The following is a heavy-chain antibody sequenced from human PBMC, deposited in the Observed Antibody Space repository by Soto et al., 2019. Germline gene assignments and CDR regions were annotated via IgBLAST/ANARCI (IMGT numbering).Heavy chain of an antibody. CDR3: AKSRPGSSWYEGDS. D-gene: IGHD6-13*01. J-gene: IGHJ4*02. CDR2: ISYDGTIQ. CDR1: GFIFINYG. V-gene: IGHV3-30*18. Sequence: QVQLVESGGGVVQPGRSLRLSCAASGFIFINYGMHWVLQAPGKGLEWLAVISYDGTIQYYVDSVNGRFTISRDNSNNTLFLQMNSLRPEDTAVYFCAKSRPGSSWYEGDSWGQGTLVTVSS.